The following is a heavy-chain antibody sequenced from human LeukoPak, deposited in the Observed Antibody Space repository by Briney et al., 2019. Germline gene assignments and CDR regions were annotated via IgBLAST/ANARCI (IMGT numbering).Heavy chain of an antibody. CDR2: IIPIFGTA. D-gene: IGHD5-24*01. Sequence: ASVKVSCKASGGTFSSYAISWVRQAPGQGLEWVGRIIPIFGTANYAQKFQGRVTITTDESTSTAYMELSSLRSEDTAVYYCARAISRRDGSPLGDYWGQGTLVTVSS. CDR3: ARAISRRDGSPLGDY. J-gene: IGHJ4*02. CDR1: GGTFSSYA. V-gene: IGHV1-69*05.